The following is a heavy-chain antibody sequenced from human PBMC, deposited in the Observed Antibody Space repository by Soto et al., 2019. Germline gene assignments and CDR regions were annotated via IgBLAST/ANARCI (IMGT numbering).Heavy chain of an antibody. D-gene: IGHD6-19*01. CDR3: AKDLEKWLVQLGGLDS. J-gene: IGHJ4*02. CDR2: ISGSGGNT. CDR1: RFTFSNYA. V-gene: IGHV3-23*04. Sequence: EVQLVQSGGGLVQPGGSLRLSCAASRFTFSNYALTWVRQAPGKGLEWVSTISGSGGNTYYADSVRGRFIISRDNPKNTLFLQMNSLRADDTAVYYCAKDLEKWLVQLGGLDSWGQGTLVTVSS.